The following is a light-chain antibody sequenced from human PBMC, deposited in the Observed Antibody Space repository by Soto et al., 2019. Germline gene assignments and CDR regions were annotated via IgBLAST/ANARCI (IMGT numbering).Light chain of an antibody. Sequence: EIVLTQSPATLSLSPGERATLSCRISQSVSSYLAWYQQKPGQAPRLLIYDASNRATGIPARFSGSGSGTDFTLTISSLEPEDFAVYYCQQRSNWPKFTFGPGTKVDI. J-gene: IGKJ3*01. CDR1: QSVSSY. CDR2: DAS. CDR3: QQRSNWPKFT. V-gene: IGKV3-11*01.